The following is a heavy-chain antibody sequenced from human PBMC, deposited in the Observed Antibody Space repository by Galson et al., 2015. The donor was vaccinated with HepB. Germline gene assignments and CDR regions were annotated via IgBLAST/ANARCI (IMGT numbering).Heavy chain of an antibody. Sequence: SVKVSCKASGGTFNNYSFIWVRQAPGQGLEWMGRIIPILGIANYAQKFQGRITITADKSTSAAYMELNSLRSEDTAVYYCGRGSSSAIFDEWGQGTLVTVSS. D-gene: IGHD2-2*01. J-gene: IGHJ4*02. V-gene: IGHV1-69*04. CDR3: GRGSSSAIFDE. CDR2: IIPILGIA. CDR1: GGTFNNYS.